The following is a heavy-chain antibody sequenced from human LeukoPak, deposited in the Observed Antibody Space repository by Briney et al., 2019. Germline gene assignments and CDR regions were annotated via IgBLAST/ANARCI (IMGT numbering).Heavy chain of an antibody. J-gene: IGHJ3*02. V-gene: IGHV3-9*01. CDR3: AKDIGPDFHTMIVVVKGAFDI. CDR2: ISWYSGSI. D-gene: IGHD3-22*01. Sequence: GRSLRLSCAASGFTFDDYAMHWVRQAPGKGLEWVSGISWYSGSIGYADSVKGRFTISRDNAKNSLYLQMNSLRAEDTALYYCAKDIGPDFHTMIVVVKGAFDIWGQGTMVTVSS. CDR1: GFTFDDYA.